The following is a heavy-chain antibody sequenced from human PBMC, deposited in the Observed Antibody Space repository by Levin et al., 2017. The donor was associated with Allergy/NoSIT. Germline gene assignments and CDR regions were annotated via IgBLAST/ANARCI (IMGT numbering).Heavy chain of an antibody. D-gene: IGHD7-27*01. V-gene: IGHV3-64*01. CDR1: GFTFSSYA. Sequence: GGSLRLSCAASGFTFSSYAMHWVRQAPGKGLEYVSAISSNGGSTYYANSVKGRFTISRDNSKNTLYLQMGSLRAEDMAVYYCARTGDGPPDWYFDLWGRGTLVTVSS. CDR2: ISSNGGST. J-gene: IGHJ2*01. CDR3: ARTGDGPPDWYFDL.